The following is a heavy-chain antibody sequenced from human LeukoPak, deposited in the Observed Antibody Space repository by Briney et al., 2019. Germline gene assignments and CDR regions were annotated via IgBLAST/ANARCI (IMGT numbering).Heavy chain of an antibody. Sequence: GESLRLSCAASGFTVSSNYMRWVRQAPGKGLEWVSVIYSGGSTYYADSVKGRFTISRDNSKNTLYLQMDSLRAEDTAVYYCARDWGYSYGAFDIWGQGTMVTVSS. CDR1: GFTVSSNY. J-gene: IGHJ3*02. CDR2: IYSGGST. V-gene: IGHV3-66*01. D-gene: IGHD5-18*01. CDR3: ARDWGYSYGAFDI.